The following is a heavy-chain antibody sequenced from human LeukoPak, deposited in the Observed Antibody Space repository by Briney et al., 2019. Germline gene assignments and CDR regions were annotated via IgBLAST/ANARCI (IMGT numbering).Heavy chain of an antibody. CDR3: ARHFLYDFWSGYPEVFDY. J-gene: IGHJ4*02. CDR1: GGSISSSSYY. Sequence: SETLSLTCTVSGGSISSSSYYWGWIRQPPGKGLEWIGSIYYSGSTYYNPSLKSRVTISVDTSKNQFSLKLSSVNAADTAVYYCARHFLYDFWSGYPEVFDYWGQGTLVTVSS. CDR2: IYYSGST. V-gene: IGHV4-39*01. D-gene: IGHD3-3*01.